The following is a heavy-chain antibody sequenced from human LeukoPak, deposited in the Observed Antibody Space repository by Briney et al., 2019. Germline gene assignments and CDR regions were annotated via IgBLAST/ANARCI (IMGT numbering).Heavy chain of an antibody. V-gene: IGHV3-64*02. Sequence: QTGGSLRLSCVASGFSFRNYAIHWVRQAPGKGLENVSVINTDGRITYYADSVKGRFTTSRDNSKNTAYLQMGSLRGEDMAVYYCTRDGGSFCDFDYWGQGALVTVSS. CDR3: TRDGGSFCDFDY. CDR1: GFSFRNYA. J-gene: IGHJ4*02. D-gene: IGHD1-26*01. CDR2: INTDGRIT.